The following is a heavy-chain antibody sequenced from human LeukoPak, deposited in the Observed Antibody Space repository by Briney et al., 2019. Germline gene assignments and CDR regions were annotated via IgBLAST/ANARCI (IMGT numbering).Heavy chain of an antibody. Sequence: SETLSLTCTVSGGSIKSYYWSWIRQPPGKGLEWIGYIYYSGSTKYNPSLKSRVTISVDTSKNQFSLKLSSVTAADTAVYYCARGPYDSSGYYSDYWGQGTLATVSS. V-gene: IGHV4-59*01. J-gene: IGHJ4*02. CDR1: GGSIKSYY. CDR3: ARGPYDSSGYYSDY. CDR2: IYYSGST. D-gene: IGHD3-22*01.